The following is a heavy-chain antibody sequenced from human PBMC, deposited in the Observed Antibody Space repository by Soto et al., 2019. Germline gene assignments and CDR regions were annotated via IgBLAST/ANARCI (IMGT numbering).Heavy chain of an antibody. J-gene: IGHJ4*02. D-gene: IGHD3-22*01. V-gene: IGHV5-10-1*01. CDR3: ARHGPYYDSSGYYFDY. CDR2: IDPSDSYT. Sequence: PGESLKISCKGSGYSFTSYWISWVRQVPGKGLEWMGRIDPSDSYTNYSPSFQGHVTISADKSIRTAYLQWSSLKDSDTAMYYCARHGPYYDSSGYYFDYWGQGTLVTVSS. CDR1: GYSFTSYW.